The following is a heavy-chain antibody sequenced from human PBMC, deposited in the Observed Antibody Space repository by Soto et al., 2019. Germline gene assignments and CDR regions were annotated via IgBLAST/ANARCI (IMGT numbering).Heavy chain of an antibody. J-gene: IGHJ6*03. CDR3: ARGPLYGDYYYYMDV. CDR1: GGSFSGYY. Sequence: SETLSLTCAVYGGSFSGYYWSWIRQPPGKELEWIGEINHSGSTNYNPSLKSRVTISVDTSKNQFSLKLSSVTAADTAVYYCARGPLYGDYYYYMDVWGKGTTVTVSS. CDR2: INHSGST. D-gene: IGHD4-17*01. V-gene: IGHV4-34*01.